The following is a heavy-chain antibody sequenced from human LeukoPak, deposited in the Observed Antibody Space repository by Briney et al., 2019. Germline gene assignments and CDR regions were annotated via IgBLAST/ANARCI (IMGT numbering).Heavy chain of an antibody. V-gene: IGHV3-7*01. J-gene: IGHJ4*02. CDR3: AKWATGTTYRGYFDY. D-gene: IGHD1-1*01. CDR1: GFTFSSYW. CDR2: IKQDGSEK. Sequence: PGGSLRLSCAASGFTFSSYWMSWVRQAPGKGLEWVANIKQDGSEKYYVDSVKGRFTISRDNAKNSLYLQMNSLRAEDTAVYYCAKWATGTTYRGYFDYWGQGTLVTVSS.